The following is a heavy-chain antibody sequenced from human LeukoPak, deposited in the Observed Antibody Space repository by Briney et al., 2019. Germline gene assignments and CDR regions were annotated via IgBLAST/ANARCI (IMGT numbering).Heavy chain of an antibody. D-gene: IGHD2-2*01. V-gene: IGHV1-2*02. CDR3: ASKGDGFCSSSHCQGALDF. J-gene: IGHJ3*01. CDR1: GYTFTGYY. Sequence: GASVKVSCKASGYTFTGYYMHWVRQAPGQGLEWMGWINPNSGGTNYAQKFQGRVTMTWDTSVSTAYMELSSLKSDDTAVYYCASKGDGFCSSSHCQGALDFWGQGSMVTVSS. CDR2: INPNSGGT.